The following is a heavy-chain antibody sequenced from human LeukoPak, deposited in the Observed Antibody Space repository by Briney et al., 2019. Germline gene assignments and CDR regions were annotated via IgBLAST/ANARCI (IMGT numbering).Heavy chain of an antibody. CDR3: VKGVVVPAAMITPFDY. CDR2: ISSNGGST. V-gene: IGHV3-64D*09. Sequence: GGSLRLSCSASGFTFSSYAMHWVGQAPGKGLEYVSAISSNGGSTYYADSVKGRFTISRDNSKYTLYLQMSSLRAEDTAVYYCVKGVVVPAAMITPFDYWGQGTLVTVSS. D-gene: IGHD2-2*01. J-gene: IGHJ4*02. CDR1: GFTFSSYA.